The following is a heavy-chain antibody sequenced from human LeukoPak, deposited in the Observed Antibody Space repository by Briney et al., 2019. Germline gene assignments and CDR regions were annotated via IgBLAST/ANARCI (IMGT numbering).Heavy chain of an antibody. CDR2: ISKDGSDK. J-gene: IGHJ4*02. Sequence: GGSLRLSCAASGFTFSGYAMNWVRQAPGKGLEWVAVISKDGSDKYYPGSVRGRFTISRDNSKNTIYLQMDSLRAEDTAIYYCARDYWWNYDYWGQGTLVTVSS. D-gene: IGHD1-7*01. V-gene: IGHV3-30-3*01. CDR1: GFTFSGYA. CDR3: ARDYWWNYDY.